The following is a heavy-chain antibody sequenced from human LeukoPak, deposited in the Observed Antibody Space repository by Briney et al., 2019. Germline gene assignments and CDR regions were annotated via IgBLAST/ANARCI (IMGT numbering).Heavy chain of an antibody. CDR3: ARVLLSHYYDSSGYYEA. J-gene: IGHJ5*02. V-gene: IGHV4-59*12. CDR1: GGSISSYY. D-gene: IGHD3-22*01. Sequence: PSETLSPTCTVSGGSISSYYWCWIRQPPGKGLEWIGYIYYSGSTNYNPSLKSRVTISVDTSKNQFSLKLSSVTAADTAVYYCARVLLSHYYDSSGYYEAWGQGTLVTVSS. CDR2: IYYSGST.